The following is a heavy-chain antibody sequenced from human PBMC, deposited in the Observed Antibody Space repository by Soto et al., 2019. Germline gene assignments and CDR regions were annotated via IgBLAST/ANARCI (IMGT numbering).Heavy chain of an antibody. CDR1: GYKFTSSW. CDR2: IFPSDSDT. J-gene: IGHJ5*02. CDR3: ARKDKRGYFHWFDP. V-gene: IGHV5-51*01. Sequence: PGESLQISCRTSGYKFTSSWIAWVRQKPGKGLEWMGIIFPSDSDTRYSPSFQGQVTISADRSTSTVFLQWASLKASDTAVYFCARKDKRGYFHWFDPWGQGTLVTVSS. D-gene: IGHD3-22*01.